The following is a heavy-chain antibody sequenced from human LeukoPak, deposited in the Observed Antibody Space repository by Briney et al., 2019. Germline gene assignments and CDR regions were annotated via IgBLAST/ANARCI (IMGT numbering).Heavy chain of an antibody. CDR3: ARLRGYYDSSGHLDY. Sequence: SETLSLTCTVSGGSISSYYWSWIRQPPGKGLQCIGYIYYSGSTNYNPSLKSRVTISVDTSKNQFSLKLSSVTAADTAVYYCARLRGYYDSSGHLDYWGQGTLVTVSS. D-gene: IGHD3-22*01. J-gene: IGHJ4*02. CDR1: GGSISSYY. CDR2: IYYSGST. V-gene: IGHV4-59*08.